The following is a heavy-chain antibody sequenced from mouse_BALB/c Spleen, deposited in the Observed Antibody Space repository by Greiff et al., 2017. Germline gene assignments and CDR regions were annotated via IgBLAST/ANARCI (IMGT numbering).Heavy chain of an antibody. V-gene: IGHV1-18*01. CDR1: GYSFTGYT. D-gene: IGHD2-3*01. CDR3: ARSDGYYYYAMDY. Sequence: EVKLVESGPELVKPGASMKISCKASGYSFTGYTMNWVKQSHGKNLEWIGLINPYNGGTSYNQKFKGKATLTVDKSSSTAYMELLSLTSEDSAVYYCARSDGYYYYAMDYWGQGTSVTVSS. J-gene: IGHJ4*01. CDR2: INPYNGGT.